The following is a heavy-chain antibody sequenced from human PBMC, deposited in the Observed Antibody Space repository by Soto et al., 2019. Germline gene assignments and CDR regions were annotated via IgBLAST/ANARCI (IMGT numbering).Heavy chain of an antibody. J-gene: IGHJ5*02. V-gene: IGHV4-39*01. D-gene: IGHD1-26*01. Sequence: QLQLQESGPGLVKPSETLSLTCTVSGGSISSSSYYWGWIRQPPGKGLEWIGSIYYSGSTYYNPSLKSRVTISVDTSKNQFSLKLSSVTAADTAVYYCARPSYSGSPSNWFDPWGQGTLVTVSS. CDR3: ARPSYSGSPSNWFDP. CDR1: GGSISSSSYY. CDR2: IYYSGST.